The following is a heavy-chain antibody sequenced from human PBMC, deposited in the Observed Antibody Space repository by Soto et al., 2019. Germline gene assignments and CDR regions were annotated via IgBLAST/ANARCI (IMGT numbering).Heavy chain of an antibody. J-gene: IGHJ4*02. D-gene: IGHD3-22*01. CDR2: IIPIFGTA. V-gene: IGHV1-69*12. CDR3: ASLVGRNDRIGYYYYLDS. CDR1: GGTFSSYA. Sequence: QVQLVQSGAEVKKPGSSVKVSCKASGGTFSSYAISWVRQAPGQGLEWMGGIIPIFGTADYAQKFQGRVTITADESTSTAYMELSSVRSEDTAVYYCASLVGRNDRIGYYYYLDSWGQGTLVPVSS.